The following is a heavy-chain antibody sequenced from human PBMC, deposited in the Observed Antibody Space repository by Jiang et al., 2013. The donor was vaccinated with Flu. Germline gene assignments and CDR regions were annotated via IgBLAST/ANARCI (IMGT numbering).Heavy chain of an antibody. Sequence: QLLESGGGLVQPGGSLRLSCAASGFSFSSYAMSWVRQAPGKGLEWVSAISDSGGTTHYADSVKGRFTLSRDNSNNTLYLQMNSLRAEDTAVYYCAKDTYSSPWGWFDPWGQGTLVTVSS. CDR2: ISDSGGTT. V-gene: IGHV3-23*01. D-gene: IGHD6-13*01. CDR3: AKDTYSSPWGWFDP. J-gene: IGHJ5*02. CDR1: GFSFSSYA.